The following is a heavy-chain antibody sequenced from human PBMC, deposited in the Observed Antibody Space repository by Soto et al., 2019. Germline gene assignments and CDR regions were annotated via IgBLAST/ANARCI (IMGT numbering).Heavy chain of an antibody. CDR3: AKVGSIILVRGVMPFDY. J-gene: IGHJ4*02. V-gene: IGHV3-23*01. D-gene: IGHD3-10*01. CDR1: GFTFSSYA. Sequence: GGSLRLSCAASGFTFSSYAMSWVRQAPGKGLEWVTGISGSGEKTYFADSVKGRFTISRDNSKNTLYLQMDSLRADDTAVYYCAKVGSIILVRGVMPFDYWGQGTLVTVSS. CDR2: ISGSGEKT.